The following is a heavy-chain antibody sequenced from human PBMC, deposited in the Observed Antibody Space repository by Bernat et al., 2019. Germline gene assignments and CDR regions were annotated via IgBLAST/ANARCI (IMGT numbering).Heavy chain of an antibody. J-gene: IGHJ4*02. CDR3: ARDQYYFGSGMGPVDY. CDR2: ISYDGNNK. V-gene: IGHV3-30-3*01. Sequence: QVQLVESGGGVVQPGRSLRLSCAASGFTFSSYAIHWVRQAPGKVLEWVAVISYDGNNKYYADSVEGRFTMSRDNSKNTLYLQMNSLRAEDTALYYCARDQYYFGSGMGPVDYWGQGTLVTVSS. D-gene: IGHD3-10*01. CDR1: GFTFSSYA.